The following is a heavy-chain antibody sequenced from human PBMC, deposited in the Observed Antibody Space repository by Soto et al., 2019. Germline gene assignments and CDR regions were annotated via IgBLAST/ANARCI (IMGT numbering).Heavy chain of an antibody. CDR3: ASRDPGTSVDY. V-gene: IGHV4-4*02. Sequence: SETLSLTCAVSGGSFTSNNWWTWVRQPPGQGLEWIGEIYRTGSTNYNPSLKSRVTISLDKSENQFSLKVTSLTAADTAVYYCASRDPGTSVDYWGQGTLVTAPQ. CDR2: IYRTGST. D-gene: IGHD1-7*01. CDR1: GGSFTSNNW. J-gene: IGHJ4*02.